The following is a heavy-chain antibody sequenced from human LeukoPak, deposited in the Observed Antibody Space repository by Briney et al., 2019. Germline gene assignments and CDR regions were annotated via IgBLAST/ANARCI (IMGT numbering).Heavy chain of an antibody. V-gene: IGHV1-46*01. J-gene: IGHJ4*02. CDR2: IYPRDGST. CDR3: ARAPSGRPFDY. CDR1: GYTFTSNY. Sequence: ASVKVSCKASGYTFTSNYIHWVRQAPGQGLEWMGMIYPRDGSTSYAQKFQGRVTMTRDTSTSTVYMELSSLRSEDTAVYYCARAPSGRPFDYWGQGTLVTVSS.